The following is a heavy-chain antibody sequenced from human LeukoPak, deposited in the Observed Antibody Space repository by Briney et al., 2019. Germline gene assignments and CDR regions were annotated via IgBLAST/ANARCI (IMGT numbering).Heavy chain of an antibody. V-gene: IGHV4-31*03. J-gene: IGHJ4*02. CDR1: GGSISSGGYY. D-gene: IGHD5-18*01. CDR3: ARAVRGYSYGIRYYFDY. Sequence: PSQTLSLTCTVSGGSISSGGYYWSWIRQHPGKGLEWIGYIYYSGSTYYNPSLKSRVTISVDTSKNQFPLKLSSVTAADTAVYYCARAVRGYSYGIRYYFDYWGQGTLVTVSS. CDR2: IYYSGST.